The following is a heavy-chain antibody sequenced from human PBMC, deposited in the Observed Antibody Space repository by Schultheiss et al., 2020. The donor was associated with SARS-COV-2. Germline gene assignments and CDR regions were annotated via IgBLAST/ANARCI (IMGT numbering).Heavy chain of an antibody. Sequence: GSLRLSCATSGFIFHNYQMNWVRQAPGKGLEWVSYISDSDNTKYYADFVKGRFTISRDNTNNSLFLQMNSLRAEDTAVYYCARGGPRAVAPMDVWGQGTTVTVSS. V-gene: IGHV3-48*03. CDR2: ISDSDNTK. J-gene: IGHJ6*02. CDR1: GFIFHNYQ. D-gene: IGHD6-19*01. CDR3: ARGGPRAVAPMDV.